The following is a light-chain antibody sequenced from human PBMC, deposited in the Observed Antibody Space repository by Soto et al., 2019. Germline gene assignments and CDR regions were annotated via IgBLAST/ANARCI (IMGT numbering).Light chain of an antibody. V-gene: IGKV1-5*03. CDR2: KAS. J-gene: IGKJ5*01. Sequence: DIQMTQSPSTLSGSVGDRVTITCRASQTISSWLAWYQQKPGKAPKLLIYKASTLKSGVPSRFSGSGSETEFTLTISRLQPDDFATYFCHSRAFGQGTRLENK. CDR1: QTISSW. CDR3: HSRA.